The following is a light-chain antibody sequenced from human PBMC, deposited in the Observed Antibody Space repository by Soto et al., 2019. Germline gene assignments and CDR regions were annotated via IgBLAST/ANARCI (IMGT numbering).Light chain of an antibody. J-gene: IGKJ1*01. CDR2: QAS. CDR1: QSISRQ. Sequence: DIQMTQSPSTLSASVGDRVSITCRASQSISRQLAWYQQKPWKAPNLLIYQASNLETGVPSRFTGSGSGTEFTLTISSLQPDALATSYYLQYQCYWTLGHGTKVEV. CDR3: LQYQCYWT. V-gene: IGKV1-5*03.